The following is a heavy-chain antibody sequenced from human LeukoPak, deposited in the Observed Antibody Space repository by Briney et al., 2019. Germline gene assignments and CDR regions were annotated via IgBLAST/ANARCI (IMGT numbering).Heavy chain of an antibody. D-gene: IGHD3-9*01. CDR1: GYTFTSYG. Sequence: ASVKVSCKASGYTFTSYGISWVRQAPGQGLEWMGWISAYNGNTNHAQKLQGRVTMTTDTSTSTAYMELRSLRSDDTAVYYCARDPHYDILTGPATNDAFDIWGQGTMVTVSS. J-gene: IGHJ3*02. V-gene: IGHV1-18*01. CDR3: ARDPHYDILTGPATNDAFDI. CDR2: ISAYNGNT.